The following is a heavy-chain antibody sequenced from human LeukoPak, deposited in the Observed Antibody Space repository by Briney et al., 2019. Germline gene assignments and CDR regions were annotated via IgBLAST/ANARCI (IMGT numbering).Heavy chain of an antibody. J-gene: IGHJ3*02. Sequence: GSLRLSCAASGFTFNDYYMAWIRQAPGMGLEWISYISISGTAVYYADSVRGRFTISRDNARDSLYLQMNSLRAEDTAVYYCARAGTTMSLADAFDIWGRGTMVTVSS. D-gene: IGHD1/OR15-1a*01. CDR1: GFTFNDYY. V-gene: IGHV3-11*01. CDR3: ARAGTTMSLADAFDI. CDR2: ISISGTAV.